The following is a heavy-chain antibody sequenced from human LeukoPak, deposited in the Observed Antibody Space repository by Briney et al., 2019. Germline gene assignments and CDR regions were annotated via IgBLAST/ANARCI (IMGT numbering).Heavy chain of an antibody. Sequence: PSETLSLTCTVSGGSISSYYWSWIRQPPGKGLEWIGYIYYNGSTNYNPSLKSRVTISVDTSKNQFSLKLSSVTAADTAVYYCARTWGYYYYGMDVWGQGATVTVSS. J-gene: IGHJ6*02. V-gene: IGHV4-59*01. CDR3: ARTWGYYYYGMDV. CDR2: IYYNGST. D-gene: IGHD7-27*01. CDR1: GGSISSYY.